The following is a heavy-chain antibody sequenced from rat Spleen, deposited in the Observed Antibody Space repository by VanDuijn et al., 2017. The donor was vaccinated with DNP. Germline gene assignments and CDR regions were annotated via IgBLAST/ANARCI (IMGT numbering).Heavy chain of an antibody. CDR2: IWSNGAT. J-gene: IGHJ2*01. CDR1: GFSLTRYH. CDR3: ARGDYSD. V-gene: IGHV2-32*01. Sequence: QVQLKESGPGLVQPSQTLSLTCTVSGFSLTRYHVHWIRQPPGKGLEWMGVIWSNGATSYTSVLKSRLSISRDTSKSQVFLRMNGLQTEDTATYYCARGDYSDWGQGVMVTVSS. D-gene: IGHD1-7*01.